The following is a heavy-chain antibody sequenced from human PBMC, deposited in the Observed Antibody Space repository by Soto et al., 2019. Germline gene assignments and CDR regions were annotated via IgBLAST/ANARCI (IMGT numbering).Heavy chain of an antibody. V-gene: IGHV3-23*01. CDR1: GFTFSSYA. CDR3: AKVQAVSSGSYYDAFDI. J-gene: IGHJ3*02. Sequence: GGSLRLSCAASGFTFSSYAMSWVRQAPGKGLEWVSAISGSGGSTYYADSVKGRFTISRDNSKNTLYLQMNRLRAEDTAVYYCAKVQAVSSGSYYDAFDIWGQGTMVTVSS. CDR2: ISGSGGST. D-gene: IGHD1-26*01.